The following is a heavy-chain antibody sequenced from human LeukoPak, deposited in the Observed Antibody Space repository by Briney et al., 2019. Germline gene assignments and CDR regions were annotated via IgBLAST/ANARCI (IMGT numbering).Heavy chain of an antibody. CDR1: GGSISSYY. Sequence: SETLSLTCTVSGGSISSYYWSWIRQPPGKGLEWIGYIYYSGSTNYNPSLKSRVTISVDTSKNQFSLRLNSVAAADTAVYYCARGHYTSSWYVFDYWGQGTLVTVSS. J-gene: IGHJ4*02. CDR2: IYYSGST. CDR3: ARGHYTSSWYVFDY. V-gene: IGHV4-59*01. D-gene: IGHD6-13*01.